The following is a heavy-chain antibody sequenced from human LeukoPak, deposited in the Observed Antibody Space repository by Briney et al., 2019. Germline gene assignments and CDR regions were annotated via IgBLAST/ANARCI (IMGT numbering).Heavy chain of an antibody. V-gene: IGHV3-21*01. D-gene: IGHD1-26*01. J-gene: IGHJ4*02. Sequence: GGSLRLSCAASGFTFSSYSMNWARQAPGKGLEWVSSISSSSSYIYYADSVKGRFTISRDNAKNSLYLQMNSLRAEDTAVYYCARDWLMGAKDYWGQGTLVTVSS. CDR1: GFTFSSYS. CDR2: ISSSSSYI. CDR3: ARDWLMGAKDY.